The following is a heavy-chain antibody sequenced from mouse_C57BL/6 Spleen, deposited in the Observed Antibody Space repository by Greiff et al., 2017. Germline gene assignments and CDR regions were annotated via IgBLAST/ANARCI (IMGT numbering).Heavy chain of an antibody. J-gene: IGHJ3*01. CDR1: GYTFTNYW. CDR2: IYPGGGST. Sequence: VQLQQSGAELVRPGTSVKMSCKASGYTFTNYWIGWAKQRPGHGLEWIGDIYPGGGSTNYNEQFKGKATLTADKSSSTAYMQFNSLTSEDSSIYYYARGDYGTPFAYWGQGTLVTVSS. D-gene: IGHD1-1*01. CDR3: ARGDYGTPFAY. V-gene: IGHV1-63*01.